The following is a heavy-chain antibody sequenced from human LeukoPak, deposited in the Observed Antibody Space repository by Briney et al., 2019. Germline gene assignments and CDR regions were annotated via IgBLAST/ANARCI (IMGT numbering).Heavy chain of an antibody. CDR2: INAGNGNT. CDR3: ARQVMVAVAGHTSFDY. J-gene: IGHJ4*02. CDR1: GYTFTSYA. Sequence: GASVKVSCKASGYTFTSYAMHWVRQAPGQRLEWMGWINAGNGNTKYSQKFQGRVTITRDTSASTAYMELSSLRSEDTAVYYCARQVMVAVAGHTSFDYWGQGTLVTVSS. V-gene: IGHV1-3*01. D-gene: IGHD6-19*01.